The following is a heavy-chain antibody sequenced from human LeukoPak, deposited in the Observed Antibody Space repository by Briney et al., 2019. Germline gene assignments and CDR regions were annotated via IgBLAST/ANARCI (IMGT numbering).Heavy chain of an antibody. D-gene: IGHD3-22*01. CDR1: GFTFSSYA. CDR2: ISGSGGST. J-gene: IGHJ4*02. V-gene: IGHV3-23*01. CDR3: ANSLYYYDSSGLETNDY. Sequence: GGSLRLSCAASGFTFSSYAMSWVRQAPGKGLEWVSAISGSGGSTYYADSVKGRFTISRDNSKSTLYLQMNSLRAEDTAVYYCANSLYYYDSSGLETNDYWGQGTLVTVSS.